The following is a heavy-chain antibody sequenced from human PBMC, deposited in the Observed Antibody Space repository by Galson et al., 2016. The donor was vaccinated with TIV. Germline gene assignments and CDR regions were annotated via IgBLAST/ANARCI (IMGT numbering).Heavy chain of an antibody. J-gene: IGHJ4*02. CDR3: IRDLGRLRDF. CDR1: GNIFTRDH. V-gene: IGHV1-46*03. Sequence: SVKVSCKASGNIFTRDHVHWVRQAPGQGLEWMGVIDPTYGGTTFAQKFQALVTMTRDTSTSTVYMEVSGLKSDDTAVYYCIRDLGRLRDFWGQGTLATVSS. CDR2: IDPTYGGT. D-gene: IGHD7-27*01.